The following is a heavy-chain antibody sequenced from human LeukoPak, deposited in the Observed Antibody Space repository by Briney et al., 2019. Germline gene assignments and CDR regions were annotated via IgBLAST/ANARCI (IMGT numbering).Heavy chain of an antibody. Sequence: SETPSLTCAVYGGSFSGYYWSWIRQPPGKGLEWIGEINHSGSTNYNPSLKSRVTISVDTSKNQFSLKLSSVTAADTAVYYCARVGLDYDAFDIWGQGTMVTVSS. J-gene: IGHJ3*02. CDR3: ARVGLDYDAFDI. V-gene: IGHV4-34*01. CDR2: INHSGST. D-gene: IGHD3/OR15-3a*01. CDR1: GGSFSGYY.